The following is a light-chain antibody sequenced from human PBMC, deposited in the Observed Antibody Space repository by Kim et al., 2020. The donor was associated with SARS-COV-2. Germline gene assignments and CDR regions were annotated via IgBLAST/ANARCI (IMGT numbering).Light chain of an antibody. Sequence: ASVGDRITITCRASQSISHYLNWYQQKPGIAPKLLIYAASSLQSGVPSRFSGSGSGTEFTLTISSLQPEDFATYYCQQTYSIPPYTFGQGTKLEI. CDR3: QQTYSIPPYT. J-gene: IGKJ2*01. V-gene: IGKV1-39*01. CDR1: QSISHY. CDR2: AAS.